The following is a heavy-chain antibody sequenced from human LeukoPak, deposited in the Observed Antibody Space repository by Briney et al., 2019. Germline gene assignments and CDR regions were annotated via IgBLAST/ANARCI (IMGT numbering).Heavy chain of an antibody. D-gene: IGHD1-1*01. CDR3: ARFRLEPNAFDI. CDR2: MNPNSGNT. Sequence: ASVKVSCKASGYTFTSYDINWVRQATGQGLEWMGWMNPNSGNTGYAQKFQGRVTVTRNTSISTAYMELSSLRSEDTAVYYCARFRLEPNAFDIWGQGTMVTVSS. J-gene: IGHJ3*02. V-gene: IGHV1-8*01. CDR1: GYTFTSYD.